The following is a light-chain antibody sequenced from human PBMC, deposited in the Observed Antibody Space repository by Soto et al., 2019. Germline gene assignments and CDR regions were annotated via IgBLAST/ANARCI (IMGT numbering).Light chain of an antibody. CDR2: EVT. J-gene: IGLJ3*02. Sequence: QSVLTQPASVSGSPGQSITISCIGTNSDIGYYNFVSWYQQHPGKAPKLLISEVTNRPSGISNRFSGSKSGYTASLTISGLQAEDESDYYCSSYTTASTWVFGGGTKLTVL. CDR1: NSDIGYYNF. V-gene: IGLV2-14*01. CDR3: SSYTTASTWV.